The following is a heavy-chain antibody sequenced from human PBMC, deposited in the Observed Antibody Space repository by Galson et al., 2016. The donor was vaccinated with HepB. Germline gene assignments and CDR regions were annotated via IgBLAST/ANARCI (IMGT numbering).Heavy chain of an antibody. CDR1: GFIVSSND. V-gene: IGHV3-53*01. J-gene: IGHJ5*02. CDR2: LYSGGST. D-gene: IGHD3-3*01. CDR3: ASLRFKGFDL. Sequence: SLRLSCAASGFIVSSNDMSWVRQAPGKGLEWVSVLYSGGSTYYADSVKGRYTISRDNSKNTLYLQMNSLRAEDTAAYYCASLRFKGFDLWGQGTLVTVSS.